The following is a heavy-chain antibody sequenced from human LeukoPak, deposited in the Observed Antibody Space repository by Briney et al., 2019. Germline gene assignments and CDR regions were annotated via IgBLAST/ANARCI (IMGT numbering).Heavy chain of an antibody. V-gene: IGHV4-39*01. CDR2: IYYSGST. CDR1: GGSISSSSYY. J-gene: IGHJ4*02. D-gene: IGHD6-13*01. CDR3: ARTYSSSWYPTFDY. Sequence: SETLSLTCTVSGGSISSSSYYWGWIRQPPGKGLEWIGSIYYSGSTYYNPSLKSRVTISVDTSKNQFSLKLSSVTAADTAVYYCARTYSSSWYPTFDYWGQGTLVTVYS.